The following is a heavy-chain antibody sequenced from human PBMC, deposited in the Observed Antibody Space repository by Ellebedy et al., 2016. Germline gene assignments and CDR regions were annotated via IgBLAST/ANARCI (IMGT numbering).Heavy chain of an antibody. CDR2: IYYSGNS. V-gene: IGHV4-31*03. J-gene: IGHJ3*02. CDR3: AREDSYGTNAFDI. D-gene: IGHD5-18*01. Sequence: LRLXXTVSGGSISSHGFYWSWIRQHPGKGLEWLGYIYYSGNSHYNPSLKSRLTLSVDTSKSQFSLRLRSATAADTAVYYCAREDSYGTNAFDIWGRGTMVTVSS. CDR1: GGSISSHGFY.